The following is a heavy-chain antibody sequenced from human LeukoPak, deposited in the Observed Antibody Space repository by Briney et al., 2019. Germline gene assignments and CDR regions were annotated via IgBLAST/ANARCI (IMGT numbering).Heavy chain of an antibody. CDR3: TRAFEGYSYGFDY. J-gene: IGHJ4*02. CDR1: GFTFGDYA. D-gene: IGHD5-18*01. CDR2: IRSKAYGGTI. V-gene: IGHV3-49*03. Sequence: GGSLRLSCTASGFTFGDYAMSWFRQAPGKGLEWVGFIRSKAYGGTIEYAASVKGRFTISRDDSKSIAYLQMNSLKTEDTAVYYCTRAFEGYSYGFDYWGQGTLDPVSS.